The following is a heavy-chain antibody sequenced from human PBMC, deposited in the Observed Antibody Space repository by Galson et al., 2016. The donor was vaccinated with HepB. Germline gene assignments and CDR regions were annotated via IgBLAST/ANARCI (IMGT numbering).Heavy chain of an antibody. J-gene: IGHJ4*02. CDR3: VRDAAYKKFDY. Sequence: LRLSCAASGLNMTTTWMNWVRQAPGRGLEWAASINEVGSQKFYVRSVTGRFTISRDNTKNSLYLQMDGLRVEDTAVYYCVRDAAYKKFDYWGQGTLVSVSS. CDR2: INEVGSQK. D-gene: IGHD2-21*01. CDR1: GLNMTTTW. V-gene: IGHV3-7*01.